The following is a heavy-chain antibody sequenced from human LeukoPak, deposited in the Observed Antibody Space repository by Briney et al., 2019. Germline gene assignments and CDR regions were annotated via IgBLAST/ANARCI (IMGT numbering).Heavy chain of an antibody. CDR2: ISAYNGNT. Sequence: ASVKVSCKASGYTFTSYGISWVRQAPGQGLEWMGWISAYNGNTNYAQKLQGRVTMTTDTSTSTAYMELRSLRSDDTAVYYCARKLGLGVVVPAAFDYWGQGTLVTVSS. J-gene: IGHJ4*02. D-gene: IGHD2-2*01. V-gene: IGHV1-18*01. CDR3: ARKLGLGVVVPAAFDY. CDR1: GYTFTSYG.